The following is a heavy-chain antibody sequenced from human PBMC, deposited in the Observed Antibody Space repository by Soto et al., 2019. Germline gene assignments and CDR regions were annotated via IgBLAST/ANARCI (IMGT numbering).Heavy chain of an antibody. Sequence: EVQLLESGGGLVQPGGSLRLSCAASGFIFNSFAMTWVRQAPGKGLEWVSSMSATDARSYYADSVKGRFTISRDDSKSTLYLQMNSVRVEDTAVYYCAKDPNGDYVGGFDFWGQGTMVTV. CDR2: MSATDARS. V-gene: IGHV3-23*01. J-gene: IGHJ3*01. CDR1: GFIFNSFA. D-gene: IGHD4-17*01. CDR3: AKDPNGDYVGGFDF.